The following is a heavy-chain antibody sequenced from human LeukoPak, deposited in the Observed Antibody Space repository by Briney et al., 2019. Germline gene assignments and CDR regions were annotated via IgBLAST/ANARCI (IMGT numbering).Heavy chain of an antibody. Sequence: ASVKVSCKASGYTFSNFGISWVRQTPGQGLEWMGWIHPRGGDTTYAHKFQGRVTMTRDPSTSTAYLDVRSLRSDDTAVYYCARDGDYGTGSYYRGCIDSWGQGTPVTVS. CDR2: IHPRGGDT. CDR1: GYTFSNFG. CDR3: ARDGDYGTGSYYRGCIDS. V-gene: IGHV1-18*01. D-gene: IGHD3-10*01. J-gene: IGHJ4*02.